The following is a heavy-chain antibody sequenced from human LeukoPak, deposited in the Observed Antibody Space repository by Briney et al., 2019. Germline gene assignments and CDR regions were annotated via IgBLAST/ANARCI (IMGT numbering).Heavy chain of an antibody. CDR3: AKDTHRIYYCGMDV. CDR1: GFTFDDYA. Sequence: GGSLRLSCAASGFTFDDYAMHWVRQAPGKGLEWVSLISGDGGSTFYADSVKGRFTISRDNSKNSLYLQMNSLRTEDTALYYCAKDTHRIYYCGMDVWGQGTTVTVSS. CDR2: ISGDGGST. J-gene: IGHJ6*02. V-gene: IGHV3-43*02.